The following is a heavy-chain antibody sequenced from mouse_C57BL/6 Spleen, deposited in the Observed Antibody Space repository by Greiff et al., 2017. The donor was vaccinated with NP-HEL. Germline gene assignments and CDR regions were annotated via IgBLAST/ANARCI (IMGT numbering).Heavy chain of an antibody. D-gene: IGHD2-10*02. CDR2: ISSGSSTI. J-gene: IGHJ4*01. Sequence: DVKLVESGGGLVKPGGSLKLSCAASGFTFSDYGMHWVRQAPEKGLEWVAYISSGSSTIYYADTVKGRFTISRDNAKNTLFLQMTSLRSEDTAMYYCARNVVWAMDYWGQGTSVTVSS. CDR1: GFTFSDYG. CDR3: ARNVVWAMDY. V-gene: IGHV5-17*01.